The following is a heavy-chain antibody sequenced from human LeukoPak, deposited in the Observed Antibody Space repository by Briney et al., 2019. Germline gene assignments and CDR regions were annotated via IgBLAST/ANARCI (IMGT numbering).Heavy chain of an antibody. V-gene: IGHV3-7*01. D-gene: IGHD3-16*01. J-gene: IGHJ5*02. CDR2: IRRDESNK. Sequence: PGGSLRLSCAASGFTFSNYWMTWVRQAPGKGLEWVANIRRDESNKYYVDSVEGRFTISRDNAKNSLYLQMDSLRAEDTAVYYCARFISLGAWGQGTLVTVSS. CDR3: ARFISLGA. CDR1: GFTFSNYW.